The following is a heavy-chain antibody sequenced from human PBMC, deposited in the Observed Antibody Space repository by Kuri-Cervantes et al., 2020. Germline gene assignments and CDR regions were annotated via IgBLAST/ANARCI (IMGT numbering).Heavy chain of an antibody. Sequence: ASVKVSCKASGYTFTSYDINWVRQATGQGLEWIGWIVVGSGNTNYAQKFQERVTMTTDTSTSTAYMELRSLRSDDTAVYYCARDYDFWRQEIHPLDYWGQGTLVTVSS. D-gene: IGHD3-3*01. CDR1: GYTFTSYD. CDR3: ARDYDFWRQEIHPLDY. J-gene: IGHJ4*02. CDR2: IVVGSGNT. V-gene: IGHV1-18*01.